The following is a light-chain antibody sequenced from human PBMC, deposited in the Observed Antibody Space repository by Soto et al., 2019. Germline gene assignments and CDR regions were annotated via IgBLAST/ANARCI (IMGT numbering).Light chain of an antibody. CDR3: SSYISDTARV. J-gene: IGLJ1*01. V-gene: IGLV2-14*01. Sequence: QSALTQPASVSGSPGQSITISCTGTSSDVGGYNYVSWYQQNPGKAPKLMIFEVSNRPSGVSNRFSGSKSGNTASLTISGLQAEDEADYYCSSYISDTARVFGTGTKAPS. CDR1: SSDVGGYNY. CDR2: EVS.